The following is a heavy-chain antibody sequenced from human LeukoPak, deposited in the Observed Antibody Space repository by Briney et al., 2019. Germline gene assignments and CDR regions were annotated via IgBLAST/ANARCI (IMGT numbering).Heavy chain of an antibody. V-gene: IGHV4-34*01. J-gene: IGHJ4*02. CDR2: INHSGST. D-gene: IGHD5-24*01. CDR3: ARVLRERYFDY. CDR1: GGSFSGYY. Sequence: PSETLSLTCAVYGGSFSGYYWSWIRQPPGKGLEWIGEINHSGSTNYNPSLKSRVTISVDTSKNQFSLKLSSVTAADTAVYYCARVLRERYFDYWGQGTLVTVSS.